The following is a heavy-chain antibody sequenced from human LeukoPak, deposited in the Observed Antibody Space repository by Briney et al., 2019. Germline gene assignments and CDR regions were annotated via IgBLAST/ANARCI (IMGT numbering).Heavy chain of an antibody. J-gene: IGHJ4*02. Sequence: PGGSLRLSCAASGFTFSSYGMHWVRQAPGKGLEWVAFIRYDGSNKYYADSVKGRFTISRDNSKNTLYLQMNSLRAEDTAVYYCAKDPTLRFLEWGEVSYFDYWGQGTLVTVSS. CDR3: AKDPTLRFLEWGEVSYFDY. D-gene: IGHD3-3*01. CDR1: GFTFSSYG. CDR2: IRYDGSNK. V-gene: IGHV3-30*02.